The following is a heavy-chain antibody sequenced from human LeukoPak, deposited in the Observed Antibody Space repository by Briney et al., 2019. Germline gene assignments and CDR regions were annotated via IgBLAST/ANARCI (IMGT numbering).Heavy chain of an antibody. Sequence: RPGGSLTLSCAASGFTFYGYGMSWVRQAPGKGLEWFSGINWNNGSSVYADSVKGRFTISRDNAKNSLYLQMNSLRAEDTALYYCARDLLAYYYDSSGYYNWGQGTLVTVSS. CDR1: GFTFYGYG. D-gene: IGHD3-22*01. J-gene: IGHJ4*02. V-gene: IGHV3-20*04. CDR2: INWNNGSS. CDR3: ARDLLAYYYDSSGYYN.